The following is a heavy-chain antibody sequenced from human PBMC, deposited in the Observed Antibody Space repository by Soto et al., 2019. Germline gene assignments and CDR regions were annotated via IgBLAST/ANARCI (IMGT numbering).Heavy chain of an antibody. D-gene: IGHD6-13*01. J-gene: IGHJ6*02. CDR3: AKDLAATYIYYGMDV. CDR2: ISYDGSNK. Sequence: GGSLRLSCAASGFTLSSYGMHWVRQAPGKGLEWVAVISYDGSNKYYADSVKGRFTISRDNSKNTLYLQMNSLRAEDTAVYYCAKDLAATYIYYGMDVWGQGTTVTVSS. V-gene: IGHV3-30*18. CDR1: GFTLSSYG.